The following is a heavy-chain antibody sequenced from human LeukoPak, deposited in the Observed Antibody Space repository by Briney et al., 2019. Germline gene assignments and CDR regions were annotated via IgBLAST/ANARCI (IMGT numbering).Heavy chain of an antibody. D-gene: IGHD6-13*01. CDR2: IYPGNSDI. CDR1: GYSFTNLW. Sequence: GESLKISCKVSGYSFTNLWIGWVRQMPGKGLDWTGIIYPGNSDIRYSPSFEGQVTISADKSINTAYLQWSSLKASDAAMYYCAASSSNSEYDYWGQGTQVTVSS. V-gene: IGHV5-51*01. CDR3: AASSSNSEYDY. J-gene: IGHJ4*02.